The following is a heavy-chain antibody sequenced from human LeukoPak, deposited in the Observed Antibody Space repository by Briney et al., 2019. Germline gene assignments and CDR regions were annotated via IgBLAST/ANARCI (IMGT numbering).Heavy chain of an antibody. CDR1: GGSISSYY. Sequence: SETLSLTCTVSGGSISSYYWSWIRQPPGKGLEWIGYIYTSGSTNYNPSLKSRVTISVDTSKNQFSLKLSSVTAADTAVYYCARMIVGATPYYFDYWGQGTLVTVSS. D-gene: IGHD1-26*01. V-gene: IGHV4-4*09. CDR2: IYTSGST. J-gene: IGHJ4*02. CDR3: ARMIVGATPYYFDY.